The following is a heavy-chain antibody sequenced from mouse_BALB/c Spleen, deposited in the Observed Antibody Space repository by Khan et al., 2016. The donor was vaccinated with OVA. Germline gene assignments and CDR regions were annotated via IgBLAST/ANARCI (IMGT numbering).Heavy chain of an antibody. J-gene: IGHJ3*01. Sequence: VQLKESGAELVKPGASVNLSCSASGFNIKDTYIHWVKQRPEQGLEWIGRIDPPNDDSKFGPKFQDKATLTADTSSNTAYLQLTSLTSEDTAVYDCATLYCNPFAYWGQGTLGSVSA. V-gene: IGHV14-3*02. CDR2: IDPPNDDS. CDR1: GFNIKDTY. D-gene: IGHD2-1*01. CDR3: ATLYCNPFAY.